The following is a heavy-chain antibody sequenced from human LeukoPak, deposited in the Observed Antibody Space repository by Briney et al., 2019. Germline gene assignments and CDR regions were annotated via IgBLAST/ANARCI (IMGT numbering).Heavy chain of an antibody. CDR2: IQPDGSEK. D-gene: IGHD6-13*01. CDR3: ASERPSSSWYDF. CDR1: EFTFSNQW. J-gene: IGHJ5*01. Sequence: GGSLRLSCAAFEFTFSNQWMTWVRQAPGKGLEWVANIQPDGSEKYYVGSVRGRFTISRDNARNLLYLQMNSLRSEDTAVYYCASERPSSSWYDFWGQGILVTVSS. V-gene: IGHV3-7*01.